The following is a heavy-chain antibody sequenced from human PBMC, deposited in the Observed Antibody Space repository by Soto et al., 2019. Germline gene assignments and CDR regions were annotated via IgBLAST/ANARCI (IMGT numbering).Heavy chain of an antibody. V-gene: IGHV1-69*01. CDR2: TIPIFGTA. CDR1: GGTFSSYA. D-gene: IGHD5-18*01. J-gene: IGHJ4*02. CDR3: ASATGEYSYGKGRFDY. Sequence: QVQLVQSGAEVKKPGSSVKVSCKASGGTFSSYAISWVRQAPGQGLEWMGGTIPIFGTANYAQKFQGRVTITADESTSIAYMELGSLRSEDTAVYYCASATGEYSYGKGRFDYWGQGTLVAVSS.